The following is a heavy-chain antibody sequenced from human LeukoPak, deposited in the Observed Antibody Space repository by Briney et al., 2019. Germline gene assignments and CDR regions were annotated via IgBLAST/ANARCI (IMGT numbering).Heavy chain of an antibody. CDR2: IIPIFGIA. J-gene: IGHJ1*01. D-gene: IGHD3-22*01. V-gene: IGHV1-69*04. CDR3: ALSGDYYDSSGVQH. CDR1: GGTFSSYA. Sequence: GASVKVSCKASGGTFSSYAISWVRQAPGQRLEWMGRIIPIFGIANYAQKFQGRVTITADKSTSTAYMELSSLRSEDTAVYYCALSGDYYDSSGVQHWGQGTLVTVSS.